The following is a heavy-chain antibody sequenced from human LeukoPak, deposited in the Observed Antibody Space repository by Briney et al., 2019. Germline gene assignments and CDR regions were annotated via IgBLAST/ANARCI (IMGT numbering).Heavy chain of an antibody. J-gene: IGHJ4*02. D-gene: IGHD3-3*01. CDR3: AREGGFYRPLDY. Sequence: SETLSLTCGVSGGSITTTNWWTWVRQPPGKGLEWIGEVHLDGRTNYNPSLESRLTISVDLSEDHISLRLTSVTAADTAVYYCAREGGFYRPLDYSGQGTLVTVSS. V-gene: IGHV4-4*02. CDR1: GGSITTTNW. CDR2: VHLDGRT.